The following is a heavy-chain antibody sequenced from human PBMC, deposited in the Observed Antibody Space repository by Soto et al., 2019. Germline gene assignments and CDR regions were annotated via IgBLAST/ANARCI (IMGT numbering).Heavy chain of an antibody. CDR3: ARGTYHWNYGWFDP. D-gene: IGHD1-7*01. J-gene: IGHJ5*02. V-gene: IGHV1-18*01. CDR1: GYTFFSYD. Sequence: GDSVKVSCKASGYTFFSYDISWVRQAPGQGLEWMGWISTYSGDTKYAQKIQGRVTMTTDTSTSTAYMELRSLRSDDTAVYYFARGTYHWNYGWFDPWGQGTQVTVSS. CDR2: ISTYSGDT.